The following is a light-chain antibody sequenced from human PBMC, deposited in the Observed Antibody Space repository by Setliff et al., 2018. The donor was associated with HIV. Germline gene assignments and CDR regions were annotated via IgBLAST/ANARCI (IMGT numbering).Light chain of an antibody. Sequence: QSVLTQPPSASGTPGQRVSISCSGSSSNIGSNTVNWYQQLPGTAPRLLIYSNNQRPSGVPDRFSGSKSGTSAYLSISGLQSEDEADYFCATWDDSLNDYVFGTGTKVTVL. J-gene: IGLJ1*01. CDR1: SSNIGSNT. V-gene: IGLV1-44*01. CDR2: SNN. CDR3: ATWDDSLNDYV.